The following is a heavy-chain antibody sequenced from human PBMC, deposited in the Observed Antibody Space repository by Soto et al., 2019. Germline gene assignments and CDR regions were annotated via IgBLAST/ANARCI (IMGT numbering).Heavy chain of an antibody. CDR3: ARGRRFGYSIKYYYGMDV. D-gene: IGHD4-4*01. V-gene: IGHV1-3*04. CDR1: GYTFNNYV. CDR2: INSGNGNT. J-gene: IGHJ6*02. Sequence: ASVKVSCKASGYTFNNYVIHWVRQAPGQTLEWVGWINSGNGNTRHSQKFQGRVTISSDTSATTAYMELSSLTSEDTAVYYCARGRRFGYSIKYYYGMDVWGQGTTVTVSS.